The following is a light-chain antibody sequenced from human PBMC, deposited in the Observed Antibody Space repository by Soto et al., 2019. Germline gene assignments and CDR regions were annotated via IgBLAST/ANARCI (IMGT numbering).Light chain of an antibody. V-gene: IGLV2-23*02. CDR3: CSYAGSSTYV. J-gene: IGLJ1*01. Sequence: QSVLTQPASVSGSHGQSITISCTGPSSDVGSYNLVSWYQQHTGKAPKLMIYEVSKRPSGVSNRFSGSKSGNTASLTISGLQAEDEADYYCCSYAGSSTYVFGTGTKLTVL. CDR1: SSDVGSYNL. CDR2: EVS.